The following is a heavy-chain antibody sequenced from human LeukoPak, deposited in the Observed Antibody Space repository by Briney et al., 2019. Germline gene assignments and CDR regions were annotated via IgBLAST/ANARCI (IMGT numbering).Heavy chain of an antibody. Sequence: PSETLSLTCTVSGGSISSSSYYWGWVRQPPGKGLEWIGSIYYSGSTYYNPSLKSRVTISVDTSKNQFSLKLSSVTAADTAVYYCARVYCSSTSCYFIRHDAFDIWGQGAMVTVSS. CDR1: GGSISSSSYY. J-gene: IGHJ3*02. D-gene: IGHD2-2*01. CDR2: IYYSGST. V-gene: IGHV4-39*07. CDR3: ARVYCSSTSCYFIRHDAFDI.